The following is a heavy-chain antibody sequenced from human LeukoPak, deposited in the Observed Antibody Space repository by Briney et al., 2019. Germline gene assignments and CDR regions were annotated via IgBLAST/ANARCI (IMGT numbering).Heavy chain of an antibody. CDR3: ARVRSGYYVDY. CDR1: GFTFSSNS. D-gene: IGHD3-22*01. Sequence: GGSLRLSCVASGFTFSSNSMMWVRQAPGKGLEWVSFISSSGSNVYYADSAKGRFTISRDNAKNSLYLQMNSLRAEDTAVYYCARVRSGYYVDYWGQGTLVTVSS. J-gene: IGHJ4*02. CDR2: ISSSGSNV. V-gene: IGHV3-48*04.